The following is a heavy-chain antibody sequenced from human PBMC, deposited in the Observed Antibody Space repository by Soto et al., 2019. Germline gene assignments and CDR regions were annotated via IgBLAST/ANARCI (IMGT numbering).Heavy chain of an antibody. Sequence: EVQVVETGGGLIQPGGSLRLSCAVSGFTVSSNYMSWVRQPPGKGPEWVSDIYSGGSTYYADSVKGLFTISRDNSKNTLYLQMNSLRAEDPAVYYCAREIDVHTPNWFDLWGQGTLVTVSS. CDR2: IYSGGST. V-gene: IGHV3-53*02. D-gene: IGHD1-1*01. CDR1: GFTVSSNY. J-gene: IGHJ5*02. CDR3: AREIDVHTPNWFDL.